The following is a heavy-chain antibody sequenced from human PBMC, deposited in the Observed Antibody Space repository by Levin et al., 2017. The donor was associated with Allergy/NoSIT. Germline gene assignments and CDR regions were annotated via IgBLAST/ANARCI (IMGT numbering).Heavy chain of an antibody. Sequence: SQTLSLTCTVSGDSISSSFWSWLRQPPGKGLEWIGYISYSGNSKYNPPLKSRVTISVDTSKNQFSLKLRSVTAADTAMYYCARDRVTAADGTYYFYGMDVWGQGTTVTVSS. CDR1: GDSISSSF. CDR3: ARDRVTAADGTYYFYGMDV. V-gene: IGHV4-59*01. CDR2: ISYSGNS. D-gene: IGHD6-13*01. J-gene: IGHJ6*02.